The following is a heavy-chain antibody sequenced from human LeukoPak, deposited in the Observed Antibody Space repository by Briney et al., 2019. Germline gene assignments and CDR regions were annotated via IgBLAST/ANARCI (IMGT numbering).Heavy chain of an antibody. D-gene: IGHD6-6*01. CDR3: ARAGGYSSSSVFDP. V-gene: IGHV5-51*01. CDR1: GYSFTSYW. J-gene: IGHJ5*02. Sequence: GASPQISCEGSGYSFTSYWIGWVRQMPGKGLEWMGSIYPGDSDTRYSPSFQGQVTISADKSISTAYLQWSSLKASDTAMYYCARAGGYSSSSVFDPWGQGTLVTVSS. CDR2: IYPGDSDT.